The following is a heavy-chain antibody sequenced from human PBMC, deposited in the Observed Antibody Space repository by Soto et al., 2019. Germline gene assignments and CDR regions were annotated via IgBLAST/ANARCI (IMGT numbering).Heavy chain of an antibody. CDR2: IYSGGST. CDR1: GFTVSSNY. CDR3: AREDYSSSYGDYYYYGMDV. V-gene: IGHV3-53*01. J-gene: IGHJ6*02. Sequence: PGGSLRLSCAASGFTVSSNYMSWVRQAPGKGLEWVSVIYSGGSTYYADSVKGRFTISRDNSKNTLYLQMNSLRAEDTAVYYCAREDYSSSYGDYYYYGMDVWGQGTTVTVSS. D-gene: IGHD6-13*01.